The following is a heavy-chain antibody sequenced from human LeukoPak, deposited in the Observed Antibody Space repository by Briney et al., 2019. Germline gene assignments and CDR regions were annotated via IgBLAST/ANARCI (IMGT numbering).Heavy chain of an antibody. CDR3: ARDVEYGGVSYDS. D-gene: IGHD4-23*01. Sequence: GGSVRLSCATSGFTLSRYWMHWVRQAPGKGLVCVSRINSDGSSTSYADSVKGRFTISRDNAENTLYLQMNGLRAEDTAVYYCARDVEYGGVSYDSWGQGTLVTVSS. CDR1: GFTLSRYW. V-gene: IGHV3-74*01. CDR2: INSDGSST. J-gene: IGHJ4*02.